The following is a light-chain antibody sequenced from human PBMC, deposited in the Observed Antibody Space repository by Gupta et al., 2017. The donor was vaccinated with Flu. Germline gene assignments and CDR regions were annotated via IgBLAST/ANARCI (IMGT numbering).Light chain of an antibody. J-gene: IGKJ5*01. CDR3: HQGNTSFFT. CDR1: QSVSIY. Sequence: DIQMTQSPSSLSASVGDSVTITCRANQSVSIYLDWYQQKPGKAPKVLIYGASTLLSGVPSRFSGSGSGTDFTLTISRRQPEDFANYYCHQGNTSFFTFGQGTQLDIK. CDR2: GAS. V-gene: IGKV1-39*01.